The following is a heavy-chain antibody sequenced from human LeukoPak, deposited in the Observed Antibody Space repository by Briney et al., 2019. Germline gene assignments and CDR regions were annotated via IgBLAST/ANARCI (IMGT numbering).Heavy chain of an antibody. CDR2: INGSGGST. J-gene: IGHJ2*01. V-gene: IGHV3-23*01. CDR3: AKRGVGDYVFSWYFDL. Sequence: GGFLRLSCAASGFTFSSYAMSWVRQAPGKGLEWVSAINGSGGSTYYADSVKGRFTISRDNSKNTLYLQMNSLRAEDTAVYYCAKRGVGDYVFSWYFDLWGRGTLVTASS. CDR1: GFTFSSYA. D-gene: IGHD4-17*01.